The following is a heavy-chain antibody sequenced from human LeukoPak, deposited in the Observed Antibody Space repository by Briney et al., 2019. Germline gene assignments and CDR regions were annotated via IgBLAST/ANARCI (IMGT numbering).Heavy chain of an antibody. D-gene: IGHD6-25*01. Sequence: ASVKVSCKASGYTFTRYGISWVRQAPGQGLEWMGWTSAYNGNTNYAQKLQGRVTMTTDTSTSTAYMELRSLRSDDTAMYYCGREQARGLVDYWGQGTLVTVSS. CDR3: GREQARGLVDY. CDR1: GYTFTRYG. CDR2: TSAYNGNT. J-gene: IGHJ4*02. V-gene: IGHV1-18*01.